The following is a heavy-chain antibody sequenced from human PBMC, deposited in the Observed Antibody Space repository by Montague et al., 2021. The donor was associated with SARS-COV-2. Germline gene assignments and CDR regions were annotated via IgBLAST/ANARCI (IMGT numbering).Heavy chain of an antibody. V-gene: IGHV4-34*01. J-gene: IGHJ3*02. CDR3: ARGRPVQGSFRHFDSISSGALDI. Sequence: SETLSLTCAASRGSFSNYYWTWIRQSPGKGLEWIGEINQGGAPNYTPSLKSRVTISLDTSKKQISLKLNSVTVVDTAVFFCARGRPVQGSFRHFDSISSGALDIWAQGSLVIVSS. D-gene: IGHD3-9*01. CDR2: INQGGAP. CDR1: RGSFSNYY.